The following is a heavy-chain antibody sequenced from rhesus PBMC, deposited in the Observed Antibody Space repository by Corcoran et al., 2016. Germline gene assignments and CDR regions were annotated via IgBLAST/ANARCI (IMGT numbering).Heavy chain of an antibody. CDR1: GFTFSSYG. CDR3: ARLYSGSWNVLDY. V-gene: IGHV3S5*01. D-gene: IGHD6-25*01. Sequence: EVQLVESGGGLVQPGGSLRLSCAASGFTFSSYGMSWVRQAPGKGLEWVSYISNGGGSPDYADSVKGRFTISKDNSTNTLSLQLNSLRAEDTAVYYCARLYSGSWNVLDYWGQGVLVTVSS. CDR2: ISNGGGSP. J-gene: IGHJ4*01.